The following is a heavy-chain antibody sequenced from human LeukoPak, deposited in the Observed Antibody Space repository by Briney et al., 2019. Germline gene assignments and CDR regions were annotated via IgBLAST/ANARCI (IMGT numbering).Heavy chain of an antibody. V-gene: IGHV1-2*02. Sequence: ASVKVSCKASGYTFTGYYMHWVRQAPGQGLGWMGWINPNSGGTNYAQKFQGRVTMTRDTSISTAYMELSRLRSDDTAVYYCARGIFGPTPPHDAWGQGTLVTVSS. CDR3: ARGIFGPTPPHDA. CDR1: GYTFTGYY. D-gene: IGHD3/OR15-3a*01. J-gene: IGHJ5*02. CDR2: INPNSGGT.